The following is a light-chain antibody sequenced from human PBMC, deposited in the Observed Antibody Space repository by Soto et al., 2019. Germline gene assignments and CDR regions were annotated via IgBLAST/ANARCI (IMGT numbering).Light chain of an antibody. J-gene: IGKJ4*01. V-gene: IGKV4-1*01. CDR2: WTS. CDR1: QSVLYSSNNKNY. Sequence: DIVMTQSPDSLAVSLGESATINCKSSQSVLYSSNNKNYVAWYQQRPGQPPKLLIYWTSIRESGVSDRFSGSRSWTDFTLTFTCLQAEDVAVYFCEQYYSPPLAFSGGTKVVIK. CDR3: EQYYSPPLA.